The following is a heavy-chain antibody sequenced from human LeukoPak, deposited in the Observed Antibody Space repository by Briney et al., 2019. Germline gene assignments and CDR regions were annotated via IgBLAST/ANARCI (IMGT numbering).Heavy chain of an antibody. CDR1: GGSISSYY. J-gene: IGHJ5*02. CDR3: ARGYYYGSGSYYLWFDP. D-gene: IGHD3-10*01. V-gene: IGHV4-59*12. CDR2: IYYSGST. Sequence: SETLSLTCTVSGGSISSYYWSWIRQPPGKGLEWIGYIYYSGSTNYNPSLKSRVTISVDTSKNQFSLKLSSVTAADTAVYYCARGYYYGSGSYYLWFDPWGQGTLVTVSS.